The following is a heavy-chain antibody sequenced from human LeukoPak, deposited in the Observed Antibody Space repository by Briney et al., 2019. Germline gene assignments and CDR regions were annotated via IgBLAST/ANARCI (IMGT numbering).Heavy chain of an antibody. V-gene: IGHV1-8*01. CDR1: AYTFTSYD. CDR3: ARGVPGSYYSGGSGPYFDY. J-gene: IGHJ4*02. Sequence: GASVKVSCKASAYTFTSYDINWVRQATGQGLEWMGWMNPNSGNTGYAQKFQGRVTMTRNNSISTAYMELSSLRSEDTAVYYCARGVPGSYYSGGSGPYFDYWGQGTLISVSS. D-gene: IGHD2-15*01. CDR2: MNPNSGNT.